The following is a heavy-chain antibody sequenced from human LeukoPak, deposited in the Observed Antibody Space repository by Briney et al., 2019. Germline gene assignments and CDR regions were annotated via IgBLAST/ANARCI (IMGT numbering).Heavy chain of an antibody. CDR3: ARALRFLELSLLNYYMDV. Sequence: SETLSLTCTVSGGSISSGGYYWSWIRQPPGKGLEWIGYIYHSGSTYYNPSLKSRVTISVDRSKNQFSLKLSSVTAADTAVYYCARALRFLELSLLNYYMDVWGKGTTVTVSS. CDR1: GGSISSGGYY. D-gene: IGHD3-3*01. J-gene: IGHJ6*03. CDR2: IYHSGST. V-gene: IGHV4-30-2*01.